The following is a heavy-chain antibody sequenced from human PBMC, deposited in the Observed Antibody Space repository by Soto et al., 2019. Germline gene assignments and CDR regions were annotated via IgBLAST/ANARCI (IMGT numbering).Heavy chain of an antibody. CDR3: ARDDAFGNENAFDL. V-gene: IGHV3-33*01. CDR1: GFSFRTYG. D-gene: IGHD1-1*01. Sequence: QAQLVESGGGLVQPGTSLRLSCAVSGFSFRTYGFHWVRQPPGKGLEWVAVISPKGHSDSVEGRFTISRDNSKDTLYLQMNNVRAEDTAVYYCARDDAFGNENAFDLWGRGTMVTVSS. CDR2: ISPK. J-gene: IGHJ3*01.